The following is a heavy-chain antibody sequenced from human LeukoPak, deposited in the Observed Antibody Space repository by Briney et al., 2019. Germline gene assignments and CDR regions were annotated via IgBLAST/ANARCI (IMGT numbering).Heavy chain of an antibody. Sequence: SETLSLTCTVSGGSISSYYWSWIRQPPGKGLEWIGYIYYSGSTNYNPSLKGRVTLSVDTSKNQFSLKLSSVTAADTAVYYCAKRDGYTQGFDYWGQGTLVTVSS. CDR3: AKRDGYTQGFDY. CDR1: GGSISSYY. V-gene: IGHV4-59*01. J-gene: IGHJ4*02. CDR2: IYYSGST. D-gene: IGHD5-24*01.